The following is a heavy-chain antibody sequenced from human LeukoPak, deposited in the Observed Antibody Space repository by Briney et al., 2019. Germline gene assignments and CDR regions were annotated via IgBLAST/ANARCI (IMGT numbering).Heavy chain of an antibody. D-gene: IGHD2-15*01. Sequence: GSSVKVSCKASGGTFSSYAISRVRQAPGQGLEWMGGIIPIFGTANYAQKFQGRVTITADKSTSTAYMELSSLRSEDTAVYYCAKVVAAIPSDNWFDPWGQGTLVTVSS. CDR3: AKVVAAIPSDNWFDP. CDR1: GGTFSSYA. V-gene: IGHV1-69*06. J-gene: IGHJ5*02. CDR2: IIPIFGTA.